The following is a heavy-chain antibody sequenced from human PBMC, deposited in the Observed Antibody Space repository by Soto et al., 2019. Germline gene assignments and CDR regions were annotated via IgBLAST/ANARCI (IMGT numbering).Heavy chain of an antibody. Sequence: QITLKESGPTLVKPTQTLTLTCTFSGFSLSTSGVGVGWIRQPPGKALEWLALIYWDVDKRYSPSLKSRLTITKDTSKNQVVLTMTNMDPVDTATYYCAHRRSYCSGGSCYSGFDYWGQGTLVTVSS. CDR3: AHRRSYCSGGSCYSGFDY. CDR1: GFSLSTSGVG. CDR2: IYWDVDK. V-gene: IGHV2-5*02. D-gene: IGHD2-15*01. J-gene: IGHJ4*02.